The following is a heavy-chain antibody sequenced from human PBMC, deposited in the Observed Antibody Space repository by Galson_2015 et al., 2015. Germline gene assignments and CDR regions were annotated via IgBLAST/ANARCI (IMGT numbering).Heavy chain of an antibody. J-gene: IGHJ4*02. D-gene: IGHD3-3*01. CDR2: ISSTTTYI. CDR3: ARQILDYDFWSGYYPTNFDY. V-gene: IGHV3-21*01. Sequence: SLRLSCAASEFTFSSYYTSWVRQAPGKGLEWVSSISSTTTYIYYADSVKGRFTISRDNAKNSLYLQMNSLGAEDTAVYYCARQILDYDFWSGYYPTNFDYWGQGTLVTVS. CDR1: EFTFSSYY.